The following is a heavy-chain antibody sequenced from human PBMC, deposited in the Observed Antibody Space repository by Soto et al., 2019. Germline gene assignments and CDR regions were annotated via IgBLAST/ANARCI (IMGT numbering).Heavy chain of an antibody. D-gene: IGHD3-10*01. V-gene: IGHV1-8*01. Sequence: QVQLVQSGAEVKKPGASVKVSCKASGYTFTSYDINWVRQATGQGLEWMGWMNPNSGNTGYAQKFQGRVTTPRTPSISPAYMELSTLRSEDTALFYCAGAPGSMVRGGGWSPPGGQGPLVPLSS. CDR2: MNPNSGNT. J-gene: IGHJ5*02. CDR3: AGAPGSMVRGGGWSPP. CDR1: GYTFTSYD.